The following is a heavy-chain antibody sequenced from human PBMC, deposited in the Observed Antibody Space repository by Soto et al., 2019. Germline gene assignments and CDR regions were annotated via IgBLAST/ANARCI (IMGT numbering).Heavy chain of an antibody. CDR2: IYYSGST. V-gene: IGHV4-30-4*01. J-gene: IGHJ6*02. D-gene: IGHD2-15*01. Sequence: QVQLQESGPGLVKPSQTLSLTCTVSGGSISSGDYYWSWIRQPPGKGLEWIGYIYYSGSTYYNPSINSRVTISVDTSKNQFSLKLSSVTAADTAVYYCARDPYCSGGSCYFEYYYYGMDVWGQGTTVTVSS. CDR1: GGSISSGDYY. CDR3: ARDPYCSGGSCYFEYYYYGMDV.